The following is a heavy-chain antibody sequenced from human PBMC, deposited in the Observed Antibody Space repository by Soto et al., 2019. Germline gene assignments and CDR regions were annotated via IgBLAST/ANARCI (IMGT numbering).Heavy chain of an antibody. D-gene: IGHD4-17*01. CDR3: ARLMTMVTTNYFDY. CDR1: GYIFTSYG. CDR2: TTAFSGNA. V-gene: IGHV1-18*01. Sequence: QVELVQSGSEVKKPGASVKVSCKASGYIFTSYGISWLRQAPGQGLEWLGGTTAFSGNAIYAHRFQGRVTMTTDTSTSTAYMELRSLRSDDTAVYYCARLMTMVTTNYFDYWGQGTLVSVSS. J-gene: IGHJ4*02.